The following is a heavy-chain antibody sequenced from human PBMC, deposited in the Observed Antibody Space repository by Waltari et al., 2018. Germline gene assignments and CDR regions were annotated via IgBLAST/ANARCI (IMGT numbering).Heavy chain of an antibody. V-gene: IGHV3-30*02. D-gene: IGHD2-15*01. CDR1: GFTFSSYG. J-gene: IGHJ6*03. Sequence: QVQLVESGGGVVQPGGSLRLSCAASGFTFSSYGMHWVRQAPGKGLEWVAFRRYDGSNKYYADSVKGRFTISRDNSKNTLYLQMNSLRAEDTAVYYCAKENSGGPHYYMDVWGKGTTVTVSS. CDR3: AKENSGGPHYYMDV. CDR2: RRYDGSNK.